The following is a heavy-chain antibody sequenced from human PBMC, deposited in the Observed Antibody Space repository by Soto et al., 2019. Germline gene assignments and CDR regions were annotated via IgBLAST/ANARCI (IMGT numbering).Heavy chain of an antibody. J-gene: IGHJ4*02. D-gene: IGHD3-3*01. CDR2: IYYSGST. CDR3: ARALGRITIFGVVIIGRVDY. V-gene: IGHV4-30-4*01. CDR1: GGSISSGDYY. Sequence: KTSETLSLTCTVSGGSISSGDYYWSWIRQPPGKGLEWIGYIYYSGSTYYNPSLKSRVTISVDTSKNQFSLKLSSVTAADTAVYYCARALGRITIFGVVIIGRVDYWGQGTLVTVSS.